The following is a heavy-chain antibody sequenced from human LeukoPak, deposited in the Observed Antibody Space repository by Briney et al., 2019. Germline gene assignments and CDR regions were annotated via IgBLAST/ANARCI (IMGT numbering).Heavy chain of an antibody. CDR1: GAPISSNNW. CDR3: ARDMTPGPTTISWFDP. Sequence: PSGTLSLTCAVSGAPISSNNWWWSWVRQPPGKGLEWIGEIYHSGSTNYNPSLKSRVTMSVDKSKNQFSLKLSSVTAADTAVYYCARDMTPGPTTISWFDPWGQGTLVTVSS. CDR2: IYHSGST. J-gene: IGHJ5*02. D-gene: IGHD3-3*02. V-gene: IGHV4-4*02.